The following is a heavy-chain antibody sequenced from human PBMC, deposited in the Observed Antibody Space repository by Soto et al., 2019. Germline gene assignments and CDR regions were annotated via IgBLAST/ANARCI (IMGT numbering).Heavy chain of an antibody. Sequence: GGSLILSCAASGFTFSSYGMHWVRQAPGKGLEWVAVIWYDGSNKYYADSVKGRFTISRDNSKNTLYLQMNSLRAEDTAVYYCARVDIYDSQHYYGMDVWGQGTTVTVSS. CDR1: GFTFSSYG. V-gene: IGHV3-33*01. CDR3: ARVDIYDSQHYYGMDV. D-gene: IGHD3-22*01. CDR2: IWYDGSNK. J-gene: IGHJ6*02.